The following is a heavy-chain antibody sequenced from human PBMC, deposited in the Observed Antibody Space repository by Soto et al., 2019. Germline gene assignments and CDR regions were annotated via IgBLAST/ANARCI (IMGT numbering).Heavy chain of an antibody. CDR2: ILPVFGTT. V-gene: IGHV1-69*01. D-gene: IGHD3-16*01. Sequence: QGQLVQSGPEVKTVGSSVKLSCKDSGGLFSSFAISWVRQAPGQGLEWLGGILPVFGTTNHPEKFQDRVTITADESTNTAYMELSSLTSGDTAIYYCARGGSPYVWFNEFWGQGTLVTVSS. CDR3: ARGGSPYVWFNEF. J-gene: IGHJ4*02. CDR1: GGLFSSFA.